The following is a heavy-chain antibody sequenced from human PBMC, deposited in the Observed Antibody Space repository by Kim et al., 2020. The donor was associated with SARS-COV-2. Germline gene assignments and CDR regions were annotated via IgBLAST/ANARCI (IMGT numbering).Heavy chain of an antibody. CDR1: GYNFTSYW. CDR3: ARQGLTVTSPEYYYYGMDV. CDR2: IYPGDSDT. D-gene: IGHD4-17*01. Sequence: GESLKISCKGSGYNFTSYWIGWVRQMPGKGLEWMGIIYPGDSDTRYSPSFQGQVTISADKSISTAYLQWSSLKASDTAMYYCARQGLTVTSPEYYYYGMDVWGQGTTVTVSS. V-gene: IGHV5-51*01. J-gene: IGHJ6*02.